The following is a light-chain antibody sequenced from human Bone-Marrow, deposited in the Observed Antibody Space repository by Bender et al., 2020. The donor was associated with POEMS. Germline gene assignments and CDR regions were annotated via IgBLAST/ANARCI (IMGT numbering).Light chain of an antibody. CDR1: SSNTGSGYD. J-gene: IGLJ3*02. Sequence: QSVLTQSPSVPGAPGQRVTISCTGSSSNTGSGYDINWYQHLPGTAPKLLIYGYNNRPSGVPDRFSGSKSGTSASLAITGLQAEDEGDYYCQSYDNSLGGWVFGGGTKLTVL. CDR2: GYN. CDR3: QSYDNSLGGWV. V-gene: IGLV1-40*01.